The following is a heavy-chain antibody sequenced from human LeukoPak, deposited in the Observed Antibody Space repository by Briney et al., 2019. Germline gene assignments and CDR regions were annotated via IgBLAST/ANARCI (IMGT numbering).Heavy chain of an antibody. CDR1: GFTFSSYE. J-gene: IGHJ4*02. V-gene: IGHV3-48*03. CDR2: ISSSGSTI. Sequence: GGSLSLSCAASGFTFSSYEMNWVRQAPGKGLEWVSYISSSGSTIYYADSVKGRFTISRDNAKNSLYLQMNSLRAEDTAVYYCARDFSSGAYYDSSGYPDYWGQGTLVTVSS. D-gene: IGHD3-22*01. CDR3: ARDFSSGAYYDSSGYPDY.